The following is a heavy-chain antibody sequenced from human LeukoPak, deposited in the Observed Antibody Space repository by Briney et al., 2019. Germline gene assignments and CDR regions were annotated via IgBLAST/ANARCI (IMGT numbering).Heavy chain of an antibody. V-gene: IGHV1-18*04. CDR3: AREVATLTWFDP. D-gene: IGHD5-12*01. J-gene: IGHJ5*02. CDR2: INAYNGNT. CDR1: GYTFTSYG. Sequence: ASVKVSCKASGYTFTSYGISWVRQAPGQGLEWMGWINAYNGNTNYAQKLQGRVTMTTDTSTRTAYMELRSLRSDDTAVYFCAREVATLTWFDPWGQGTLVTVSS.